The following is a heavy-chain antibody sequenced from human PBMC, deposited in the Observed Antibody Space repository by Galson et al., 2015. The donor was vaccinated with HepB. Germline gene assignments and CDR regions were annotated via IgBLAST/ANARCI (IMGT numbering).Heavy chain of an antibody. V-gene: IGHV4-61*02. CDR3: ARDDKDWFDP. CDR1: GGSISSGSYY. Sequence: TLSLTCTVSGGSISSGSYYWSWIRQPAGKGLEWIGRIYTSGSTNYNPSLKSRVTISVDTSKNQFSLKLSSVTAADTAVYYCARDDKDWFDPWGQGTLVTVSS. J-gene: IGHJ5*02. D-gene: IGHD3-22*01. CDR2: IYTSGST.